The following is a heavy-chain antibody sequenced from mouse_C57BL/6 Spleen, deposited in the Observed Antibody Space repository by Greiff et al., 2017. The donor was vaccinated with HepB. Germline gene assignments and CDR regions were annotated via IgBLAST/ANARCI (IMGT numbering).Heavy chain of an antibody. Sequence: VQLQESGAELVKPGASVKMSCKASGYTFTSYWITWVKQRPGQGLEWIGDIYPGSGSTNYNEKFKSKATLTVDTSSSTAYMQLSSLTSEDSAVYYCAQAYYSNYVFAYWGQGTLVTVSA. CDR3: AQAYYSNYVFAY. J-gene: IGHJ3*01. CDR1: GYTFTSYW. V-gene: IGHV1-55*01. D-gene: IGHD2-5*01. CDR2: IYPGSGST.